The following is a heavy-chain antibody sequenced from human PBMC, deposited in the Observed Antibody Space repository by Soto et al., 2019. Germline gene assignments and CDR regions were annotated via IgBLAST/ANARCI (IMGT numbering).Heavy chain of an antibody. D-gene: IGHD1-20*01. CDR2: IKEDGSEQ. V-gene: IGHV3-7*01. Sequence: EVQLVESGGGLVQPGGSLRLSCAASGFIFSTYWMTWVRQAPGRGLEWVANIKEDGSEQYYVDSVKGRFIISRDNAKNSRYLQMNSLRAEDTALYYCASWYNYNLGHYWGQGTLVTVSS. J-gene: IGHJ4*02. CDR3: ASWYNYNLGHY. CDR1: GFIFSTYW.